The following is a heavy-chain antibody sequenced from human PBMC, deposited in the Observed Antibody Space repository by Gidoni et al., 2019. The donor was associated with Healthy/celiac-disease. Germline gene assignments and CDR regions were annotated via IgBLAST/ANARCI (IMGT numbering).Heavy chain of an antibody. CDR1: GYTFTGYY. J-gene: IGHJ6*02. CDR3: ARGGPGIAVAGTLGGGGDYYGMDV. D-gene: IGHD6-19*01. CDR2: INPNSGGT. Sequence: QVQLVQSGAAVKKPGASVKVSCQASGYTFTGYYMHWVRQAPGQGLEGMGWINPNSGGTNYAKKFQGWVTMTRDTSISTAYMELSRLRSDDTAVYYCARGGPGIAVAGTLGGGGDYYGMDVWGQGTTVTVSS. V-gene: IGHV1-2*04.